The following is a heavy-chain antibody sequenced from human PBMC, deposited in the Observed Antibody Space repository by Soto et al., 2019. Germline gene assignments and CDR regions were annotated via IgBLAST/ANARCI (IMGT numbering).Heavy chain of an antibody. CDR3: AKDLLVVVVDAPVDV. CDR1: GFTFSSYG. D-gene: IGHD2-15*01. V-gene: IGHV3-30*18. Sequence: QVQLVESGGGVVQPGRSLRLSCAASGFTFSSYGMHWVRQAPGKGLEWVAVISYDGSNKYYADSVKGRFTISRDNSKNTLYLQMNSLRAEDTAVYYCAKDLLVVVVDAPVDVWGQGTTVTVSS. J-gene: IGHJ6*02. CDR2: ISYDGSNK.